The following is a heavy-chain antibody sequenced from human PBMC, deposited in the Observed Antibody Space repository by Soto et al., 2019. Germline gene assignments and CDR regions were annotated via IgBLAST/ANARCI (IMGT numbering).Heavy chain of an antibody. CDR2: IYYSGST. J-gene: IGHJ5*02. Sequence: SETLSLTCTVSGGSISSYYWSWIRQPPGKGLEWIGYIYYSGSTNYNPSLKSRVTISVDTSKNQFSLKLSSVTAAGTAVYYCARHAMAAAETWGQGTLVTVSS. V-gene: IGHV4-59*08. CDR3: ARHAMAAAET. CDR1: GGSISSYY. D-gene: IGHD6-13*01.